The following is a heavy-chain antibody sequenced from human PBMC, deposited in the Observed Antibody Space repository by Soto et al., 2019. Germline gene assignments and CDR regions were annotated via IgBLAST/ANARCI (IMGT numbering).Heavy chain of an antibody. CDR1: GGSISTYY. CDR3: ARESYDSSFQY. J-gene: IGHJ4*02. CDR2: ISYSGTT. V-gene: IGHV4-59*01. D-gene: IGHD3-22*01. Sequence: PSETLSLTCSVSGGSISTYYWSWIRQSPGKGLEWIGYISYSGTTNCNPSLKSRVIISVDMSKNQFSLKLTSVTAADTAVYYCARESYDSSFQYWGEGTLVTVSS.